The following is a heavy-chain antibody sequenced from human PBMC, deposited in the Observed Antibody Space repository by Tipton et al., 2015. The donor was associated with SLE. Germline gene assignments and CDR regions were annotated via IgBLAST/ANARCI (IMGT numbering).Heavy chain of an antibody. CDR1: GFTFSSYY. CDR3: ARGQGDAFDI. Sequence: LRLSCAASGFTFSSYYWSWIRQPPGKGLEWIGYIYYSGRTNYTPSLKSRATISVDTSKNQFSLKLSSVTAADTAVYYCARGQGDAFDIWGQGTMVTVSS. CDR2: IYYSGRT. V-gene: IGHV4-59*08. J-gene: IGHJ3*02.